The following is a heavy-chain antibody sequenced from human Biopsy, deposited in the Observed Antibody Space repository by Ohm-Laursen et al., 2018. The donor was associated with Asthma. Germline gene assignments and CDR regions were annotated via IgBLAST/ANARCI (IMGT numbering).Heavy chain of an antibody. CDR3: ARCQVGYSSGWSLLLMKIYYSGMDV. V-gene: IGHV1-69*13. Sequence: VASVKVSCKAPGGTFSNFAISWVRQAPGQGLEWLGGIMTVFGTTNYAQKFQGRVTITADESTSTAYMEVTSLRSEDTAIYYCARCQVGYSSGWSLLLMKIYYSGMDVWGQGTAVTVSS. D-gene: IGHD6-19*01. CDR1: GGTFSNFA. CDR2: IMTVFGTT. J-gene: IGHJ6*02.